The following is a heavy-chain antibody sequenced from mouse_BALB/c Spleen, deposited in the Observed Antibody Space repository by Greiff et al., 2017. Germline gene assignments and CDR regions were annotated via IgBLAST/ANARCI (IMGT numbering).Heavy chain of an antibody. CDR2: INPGSSTI. J-gene: IGHJ1*01. V-gene: IGHV4-2*02. Sequence: EVHLVESGGGLVQPGGSLNLSCAASGFDFSRYWMSWARQAPGKGQEWIGEINPGSSTINYTPSLKDKFIISRDNAKNTLYLQMSKVRSEDTALYYCARLDGNYWYFDVWGAGTTVTVSS. CDR3: ARLDGNYWYFDV. D-gene: IGHD2-1*01. CDR1: GFDFSRYW.